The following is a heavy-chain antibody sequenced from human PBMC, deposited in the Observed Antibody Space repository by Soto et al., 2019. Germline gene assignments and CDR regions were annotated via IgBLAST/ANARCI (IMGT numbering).Heavy chain of an antibody. CDR1: GFTVSSNY. V-gene: IGHV3-66*01. CDR3: VRNTGWDTPMVH. D-gene: IGHD5-18*01. Sequence: GSLRLSCAASGFTVSSNYMSWVRQAPGKGLEWVSVIYSGGTTYYADSVKGRFTISRDNSRNTLYLQMNSLRAEDTAVYYCVRNTGWDTPMVHWGQGTLVTVS. J-gene: IGHJ4*02. CDR2: IYSGGTT.